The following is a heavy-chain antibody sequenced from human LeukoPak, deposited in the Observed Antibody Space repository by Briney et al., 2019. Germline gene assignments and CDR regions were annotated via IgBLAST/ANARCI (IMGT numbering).Heavy chain of an antibody. D-gene: IGHD6-25*01. CDR2: IYYSGNT. J-gene: IGHJ4*02. CDR1: GGSISSYY. Sequence: PSQTLSLTCTVSGGSISSYYWSWIRQPPGKGLEWIGYIYYSGNTNDNPSLKSRVTISIDTSKNQFALKLRSVTAADTAVYYCARVGSGCFDYWGQGTLVTVSS. V-gene: IGHV4-59*01. CDR3: ARVGSGCFDY.